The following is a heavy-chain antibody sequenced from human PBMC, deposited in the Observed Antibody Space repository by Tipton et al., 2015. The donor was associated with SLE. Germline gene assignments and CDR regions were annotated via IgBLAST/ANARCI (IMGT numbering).Heavy chain of an antibody. CDR1: GYSISIGHY. CDR3: ARIFRYDVWENSREVGYFDA. Sequence: LTCTVSGYSISIGHYWGWIRQPPGKGLEWIATIFHTGTTYYNPSLKSRVTISVDTSKGQFSLRLSSVTAADTAVYYCARIFRYDVWENSREVGYFDAWGQGTLVTVSS. V-gene: IGHV4-38-2*02. D-gene: IGHD3/OR15-3a*01. J-gene: IGHJ4*02. CDR2: IFHTGTT.